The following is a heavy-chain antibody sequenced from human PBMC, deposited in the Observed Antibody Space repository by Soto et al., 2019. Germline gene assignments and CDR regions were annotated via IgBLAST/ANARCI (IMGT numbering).Heavy chain of an antibody. J-gene: IGHJ2*01. D-gene: IGHD2-8*01. V-gene: IGHV4-4*07. Sequence: SETLSLTCTVSGDFISNFYWSWIRQPAGKGLESLGRISASGRSNYNPSLQSRVAMSLDTSKNQFSLRLTSLTAADTAVYFCARCMGRYFDLWGRGTLVTVSS. CDR2: ISASGRS. CDR3: ARCMGRYFDL. CDR1: GDFISNFY.